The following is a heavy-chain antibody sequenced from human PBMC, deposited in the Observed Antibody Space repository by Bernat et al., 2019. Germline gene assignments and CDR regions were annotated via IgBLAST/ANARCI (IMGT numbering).Heavy chain of an antibody. CDR2: ISSSGGNT. CDR1: GFTFSSYE. CDR3: ASRIAVTGSWRGS. J-gene: IGHJ5*02. Sequence: EVQLVESGGGLVQPGGSLRLSCAASGFTFSSYEMNWVRQAPGKGLEWVSYISSSGGNTYYADSVKGRFTISRDNTKNSLYLQVNGLRAEDTAVYYCASRIAVTGSWRGSWGQGTLVTVSS. D-gene: IGHD6-19*01. V-gene: IGHV3-48*03.